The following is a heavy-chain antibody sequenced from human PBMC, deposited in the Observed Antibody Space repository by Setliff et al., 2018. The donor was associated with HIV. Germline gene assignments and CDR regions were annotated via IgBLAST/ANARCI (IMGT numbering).Heavy chain of an antibody. CDR2: IYYSGST. D-gene: IGHD6-19*01. CDR3: ASTGYSSGWSFDY. V-gene: IGHV4-30-4*08. CDR1: GGSISSGDYY. J-gene: IGHJ4*02. Sequence: LSLTCTVSGGSISSGDYYWSWIRQPPGKGLEWIGYIYYSGSTYYNPSLKSRVTISVDTSKNQFSLKLSSVTAADTAVYYCASTGYSSGWSFDYWGQGTLVTVSS.